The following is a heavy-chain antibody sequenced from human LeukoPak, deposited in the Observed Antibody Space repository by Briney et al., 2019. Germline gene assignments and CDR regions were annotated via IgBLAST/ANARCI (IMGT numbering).Heavy chain of an antibody. V-gene: IGHV3-7*01. CDR3: ARNLGYGGWEAPDVYYMDV. CDR2: IRQDGGEK. J-gene: IGHJ6*03. CDR1: GFTFSSYW. Sequence: GGSLRLSCAVSGFTFSSYWMNWVRQAPGKGLEWVASIRQDGGEKYYVDSVKGRFTISRDNAKNSLYLQMNSLRAEDTAVYYCARNLGYGGWEAPDVYYMDVWGKGTTVTVSS. D-gene: IGHD5-12*01.